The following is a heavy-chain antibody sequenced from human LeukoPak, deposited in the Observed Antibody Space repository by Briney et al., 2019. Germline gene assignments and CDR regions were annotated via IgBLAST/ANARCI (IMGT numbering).Heavy chain of an antibody. V-gene: IGHV1-2*02. CDR3: ARLMARGDWFDP. CDR2: INPNSGGT. J-gene: IGHJ5*02. CDR1: GYTFTGYY. D-gene: IGHD2-8*01. Sequence: ASVKVSCKASGYTFTGYYMHWVRQAPGQGLEWMGWINPNSGGTNYAQKFQGRVTMTRDTSISTAYMELSRLRSDDTAVYYCARLMARGDWFDPWGQGTLVTVSS.